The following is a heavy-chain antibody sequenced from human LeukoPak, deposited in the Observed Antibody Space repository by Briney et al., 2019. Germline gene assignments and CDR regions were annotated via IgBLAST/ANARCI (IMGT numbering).Heavy chain of an antibody. J-gene: IGHJ4*02. CDR2: IYYSGST. Sequence: SETLSLTCTVSGGSISSSSYYWGWIRQPPGKGLEWIGSIYYSGSTYYNPSLKSRVTISVDTSKNQFSLKLSSVTAADTAVYYCARPYYDSSAPPYDYWGQGTLVTVSS. CDR1: GGSISSSSYY. CDR3: ARPYYDSSAPPYDY. D-gene: IGHD3-22*01. V-gene: IGHV4-39*01.